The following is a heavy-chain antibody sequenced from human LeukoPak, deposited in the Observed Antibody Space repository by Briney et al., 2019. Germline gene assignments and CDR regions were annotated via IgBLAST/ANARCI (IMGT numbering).Heavy chain of an antibody. J-gene: IGHJ4*02. D-gene: IGHD2-2*01. V-gene: IGHV3-48*01. CDR1: GFTFSSYS. Sequence: GGSLRLSCAASGFTFSSYSMNWVRQAPGKGLEWVSYISSSSSTIYYADSVEGRFTISRDNAKNSLYLQMNSLRAEDTAVYYCARDRCSSTSCYWGEDFDYWGQGTLVTVSS. CDR2: ISSSSSTI. CDR3: ARDRCSSTSCYWGEDFDY.